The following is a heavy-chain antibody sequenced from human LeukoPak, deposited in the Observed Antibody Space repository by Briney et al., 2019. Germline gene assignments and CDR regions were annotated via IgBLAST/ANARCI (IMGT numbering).Heavy chain of an antibody. CDR3: ARRLLRITIFGVADRWFDP. J-gene: IGHJ5*02. V-gene: IGHV4-34*01. Sequence: SETLSLTCAVYGGSFSGYYWSWIRQTPGKGLEWIGEINHSGSTNYNPSLKSRVTISVDTSKNQFSLKLSSVTAPDTAVYYCARRLLRITIFGVADRWFDPWGQGTLVNVSS. CDR1: GGSFSGYY. CDR2: INHSGST. D-gene: IGHD3-3*01.